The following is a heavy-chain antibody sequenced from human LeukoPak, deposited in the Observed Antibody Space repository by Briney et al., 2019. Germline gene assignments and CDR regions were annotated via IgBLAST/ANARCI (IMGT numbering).Heavy chain of an antibody. V-gene: IGHV3-30-3*01. CDR3: ARDSRLSGRYGEVDY. J-gene: IGHJ4*02. CDR1: GFTFSSYA. Sequence: GGSLRLSCAASGFTFSSYAMHWVRQAPGKGLEWVAVISYDGSNKYYADSVKGRFTISRDNSKNTLYLQMNSLRAEDTAVYYCARDSRLSGRYGEVDYWGQGTLVTVSS. CDR2: ISYDGSNK. D-gene: IGHD4-17*01.